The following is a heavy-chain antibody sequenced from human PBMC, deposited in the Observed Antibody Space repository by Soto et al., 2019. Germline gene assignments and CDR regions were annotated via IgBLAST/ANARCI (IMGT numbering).Heavy chain of an antibody. D-gene: IGHD3-22*01. J-gene: IGHJ5*02. CDR1: GDSYSISTYS. CDR3: ARRDRSGYSYWLDT. CDR2: IYQSGVT. V-gene: IGHV4-30-2*01. Sequence: SETLSLTCNMSGDSYSISTYSWSWIRQPPGKALQWIGFIYQSGVTSYNPSLKSRLTISVDRSKSQFSLNLSSVTAADTAVYYCARRDRSGYSYWLDTWGQGTLVTVSS.